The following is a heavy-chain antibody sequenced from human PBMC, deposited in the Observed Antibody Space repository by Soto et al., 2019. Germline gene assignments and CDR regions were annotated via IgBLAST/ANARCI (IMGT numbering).Heavy chain of an antibody. D-gene: IGHD4-17*01. CDR1: GFTFSSYA. V-gene: IGHV3-23*01. Sequence: VHLLESGGGLVQPGGSLRLSCTASGFTFSSYAMTWVRQAPGRGLEGVSGITASGGRTYYADSVKGRFTISRDNSKSTLYLQMNSLRAEDTAVYYCAKDTGYGDYVRWFDSWGQGTLVTVSS. CDR2: ITASGGRT. J-gene: IGHJ5*01. CDR3: AKDTGYGDYVRWFDS.